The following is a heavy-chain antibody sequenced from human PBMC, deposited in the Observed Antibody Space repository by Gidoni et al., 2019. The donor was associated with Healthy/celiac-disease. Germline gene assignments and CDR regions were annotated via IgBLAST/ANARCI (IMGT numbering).Heavy chain of an antibody. Sequence: EVQLVESGGGLVQPGGSLRLSCAASGFTFSSYSMNWVRQAPGKGLEWVSYISSSSSTIYYADSVKGRFTISRDNAKNSLYLQMNSLRDEDTAVYYCASRGPGIAAAGAFDYWGQGTLVTVSS. CDR3: ASRGPGIAAAGAFDY. D-gene: IGHD6-13*01. J-gene: IGHJ4*02. CDR1: GFTFSSYS. V-gene: IGHV3-48*02. CDR2: ISSSSSTI.